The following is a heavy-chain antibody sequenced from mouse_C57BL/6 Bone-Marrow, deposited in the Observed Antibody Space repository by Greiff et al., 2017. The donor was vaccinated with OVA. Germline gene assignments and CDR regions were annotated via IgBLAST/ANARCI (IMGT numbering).Heavy chain of an antibody. CDR3: ARRAYDYDQAWFAY. CDR2: IYPGDGDT. D-gene: IGHD2-4*01. Sequence: VKLMESGAELVKPGASVKISCKASGYAFSSYWMNWVKQRPGKGLEWIGQIYPGDGDTNYNGKFKGKATLTADKSSSTAYMQLSSLTSEESAVYFCARRAYDYDQAWFAYWGQGTLVTVSA. CDR1: GYAFSSYW. J-gene: IGHJ3*01. V-gene: IGHV1-80*01.